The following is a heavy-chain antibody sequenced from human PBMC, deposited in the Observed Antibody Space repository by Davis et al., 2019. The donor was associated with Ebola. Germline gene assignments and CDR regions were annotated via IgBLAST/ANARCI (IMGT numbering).Heavy chain of an antibody. CDR3: ATDRGRTSDFDH. CDR1: GGSISNLY. V-gene: IGHV4-59*11. D-gene: IGHD1-26*01. J-gene: IGHJ4*02. Sequence: PSETLSLTCTVSGGSISNLYLNWIRQSPGNGLEWLGYISYSGRTNYNPSFKDRVTISVDAFQNELSLNLASVTSADTAIYYCATDRGRTSDFDHWGQGTLVAVSS. CDR2: ISYSGRT.